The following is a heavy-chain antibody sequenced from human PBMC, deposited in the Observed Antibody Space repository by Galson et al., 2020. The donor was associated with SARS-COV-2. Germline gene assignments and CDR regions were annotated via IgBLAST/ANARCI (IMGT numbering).Heavy chain of an antibody. CDR2: IHSTGNT. V-gene: IGHV4-30-4*01. CDR1: GGSISTDDYY. Sequence: SETLSLTCAVSGGSISTDDYYWTWIRQPPGKGLEWIGDIHSTGNTYYNPSLKSRVTTSIDTSKNQFSLKLTSVTTADTAVYFCARTSSTGTREYYVGYWGQGTLVTVSS. D-gene: IGHD4-17*01. CDR3: ARTSSTGTREYYVGY. J-gene: IGHJ4*02.